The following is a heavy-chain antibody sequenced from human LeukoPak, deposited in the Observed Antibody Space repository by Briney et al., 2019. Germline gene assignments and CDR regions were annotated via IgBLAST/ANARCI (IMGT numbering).Heavy chain of an antibody. CDR1: GGSLSGYY. Sequence: SETLSLTCAVSGGSLSGYYWSWIRQPPGKGLEWIGEINHSGSTNYNPSLKSRVTISVDTSKNQFSLKLSSVTAADTAVYYCARADYSNSFDYWGQGTLVTVSS. CDR3: ARADYSNSFDY. D-gene: IGHD4-11*01. J-gene: IGHJ4*02. CDR2: INHSGST. V-gene: IGHV4-34*01.